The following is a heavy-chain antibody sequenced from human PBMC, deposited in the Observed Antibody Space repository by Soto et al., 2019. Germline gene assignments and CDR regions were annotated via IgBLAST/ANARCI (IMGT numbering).Heavy chain of an antibody. CDR3: AHYDSSGYFSHFDY. V-gene: IGHV2-5*01. J-gene: IGHJ4*02. CDR1: GFSLTTTGVG. CDR2: VYWNYER. Sequence: QIALQESGPTVVKPTQTLTLTCTFSGFSLTTTGVGVGWIRHAPGKALEWLAMVYWNYERRYSPSLKSRLTNTQDTSKIKVVLTMTYMDPVDTATYFCAHYDSSGYFSHFDYGGQGTLVTVSS. D-gene: IGHD3-22*01.